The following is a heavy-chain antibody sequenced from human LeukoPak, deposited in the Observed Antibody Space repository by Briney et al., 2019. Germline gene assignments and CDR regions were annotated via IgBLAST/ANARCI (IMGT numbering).Heavy chain of an antibody. D-gene: IGHD6-19*01. Sequence: GGSLRLSCAASGFTFSNSAMSWVRQAPGKGLEWVSTLSGSGITTYYADSVKGRFTISRDNSKNTLYLQMNALRAEDSALYYCAKGIYSSGWSYFDYWGHGTLVTVSS. CDR1: GFTFSNSA. V-gene: IGHV3-23*01. CDR3: AKGIYSSGWSYFDY. CDR2: LSGSGITT. J-gene: IGHJ4*01.